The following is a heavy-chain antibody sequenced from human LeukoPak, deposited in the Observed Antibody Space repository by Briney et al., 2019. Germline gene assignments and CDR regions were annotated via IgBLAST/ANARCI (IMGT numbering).Heavy chain of an antibody. CDR2: IYHSGST. CDR1: GYSISSGYY. D-gene: IGHD3-22*01. J-gene: IGHJ4*02. Sequence: PPETLSLTCTVSGYSISSGYYWAWIRQPPGKGLEWIGSIYHSGSTYYNPSLKSRVTISIDTSKSQFSLNLSSVTAADTAVYFCARDPDYYDPGYWGQGTLVTVSS. CDR3: ARDPDYYDPGY. V-gene: IGHV4-38-2*02.